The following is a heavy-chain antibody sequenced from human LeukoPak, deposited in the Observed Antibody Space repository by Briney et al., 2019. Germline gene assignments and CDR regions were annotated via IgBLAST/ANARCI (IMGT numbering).Heavy chain of an antibody. D-gene: IGHD3-3*02. Sequence: PGRSLRLSCAASGFTFSSYGMHWVRQAPGKGLEWVAVISHDGSNKYYADSVKGRFTISRDNSKNTLYLQMNSLRAEDTALYYCAKGPLAYYYGMDVWGQGTTVTVSS. J-gene: IGHJ6*02. V-gene: IGHV3-30*18. CDR3: AKGPLAYYYGMDV. CDR2: ISHDGSNK. CDR1: GFTFSSYG.